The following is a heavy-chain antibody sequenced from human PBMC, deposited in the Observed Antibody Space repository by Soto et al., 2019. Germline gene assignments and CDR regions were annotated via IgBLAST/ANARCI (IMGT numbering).Heavy chain of an antibody. CDR3: AKSLSGTDYGMDV. CDR1: GFTFSSYA. J-gene: IGHJ6*02. D-gene: IGHD1-7*01. Sequence: GGSLRLSCAASGFTFSSYAMNWLRQAPGKGLEWVSTISGSTYYTDSVKGRFTISRDNSKNTLDLQMSSLRADDTAIYFCAKSLSGTDYGMDVWGQGTTVTVS. CDR2: ISGST. V-gene: IGHV3-23*01.